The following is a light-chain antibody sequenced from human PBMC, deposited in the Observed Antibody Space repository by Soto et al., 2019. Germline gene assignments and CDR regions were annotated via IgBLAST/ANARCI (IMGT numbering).Light chain of an antibody. CDR3: QHYGSSPLT. CDR1: QSGSSDY. V-gene: IGKV3-20*01. Sequence: EIVLTQSPGTLSLSPGKRATLSCRASQSGSSDYLAWYQQKPGQTPKVLIYRASSRATGIPDRFSGSGSGTDFTLTISRLEPEDFAVYYCQHYGSSPLTFGGGTKVEIK. J-gene: IGKJ4*01. CDR2: RAS.